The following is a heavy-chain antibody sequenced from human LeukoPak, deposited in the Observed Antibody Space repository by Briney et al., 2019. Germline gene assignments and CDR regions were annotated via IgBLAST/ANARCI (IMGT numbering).Heavy chain of an antibody. CDR3: ARDWGGVRGATASDF. D-gene: IGHD3-10*01. CDR1: GFTFSHYS. V-gene: IGHV3-21*01. J-gene: IGHJ4*02. CDR2: ISSGSNYI. Sequence: GGSLRLSCAASGFTFSHYSMNWVRQAPGKGLEWVSSISSGSNYIYYADSVKGRFTISRDNAKNSLYLQMNSLRAEDTAVYYCARDWGGVRGATASDFWGQGTLVTVSS.